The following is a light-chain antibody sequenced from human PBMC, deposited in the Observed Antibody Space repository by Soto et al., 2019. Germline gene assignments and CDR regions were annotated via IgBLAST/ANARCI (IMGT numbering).Light chain of an antibody. CDR3: QQYGGSPRT. V-gene: IGKV3-11*01. Sequence: EIVLTQSPATLSLSPGERATLSCRASQNISGYLAWYQQKPGQAPRLLIYNASNRATGIPARFSGSGSGTDFTLTISSLEPEDFAVYYCQQYGGSPRTFGQGTKVE. CDR1: QNISGY. CDR2: NAS. J-gene: IGKJ1*01.